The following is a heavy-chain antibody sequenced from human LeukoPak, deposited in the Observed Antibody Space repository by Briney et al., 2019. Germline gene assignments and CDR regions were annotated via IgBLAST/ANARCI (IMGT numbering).Heavy chain of an antibody. CDR3: AKVLYYDSRGYHMSFDY. V-gene: IGHV3-23*01. CDR1: GFTFSSYA. D-gene: IGHD3-22*01. J-gene: IGHJ4*02. Sequence: GGSLRLSCAASGFTFSSYAMSWVRQAPGKGLEWVSAISGSGGSTYYADSVKGRFTISRDNSKNTLYLQMNSLRAEDTAVYYCAKVLYYDSRGYHMSFDYWGQGTLVTVSS. CDR2: ISGSGGST.